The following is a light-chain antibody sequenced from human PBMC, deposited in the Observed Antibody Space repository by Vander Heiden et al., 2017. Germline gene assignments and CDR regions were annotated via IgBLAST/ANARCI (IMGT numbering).Light chain of an antibody. J-gene: IGLJ2*01. CDR1: KLGDKE. Sequence: SYELTQPPSVPVSPGQTGSGTCSGEKLGDKEDHWYQKKQGQAPGLGSQDERTRPSAIPERFSGSTSGNTATLTIRGTQAMDEADYYFQAWDTNTVVFGGGTRLTVL. CDR2: DER. CDR3: QAWDTNTVV. V-gene: IGLV3-1*01.